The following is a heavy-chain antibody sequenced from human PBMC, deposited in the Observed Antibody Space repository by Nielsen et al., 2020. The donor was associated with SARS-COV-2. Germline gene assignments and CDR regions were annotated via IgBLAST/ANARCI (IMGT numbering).Heavy chain of an antibody. J-gene: IGHJ6*02. CDR2: INPNSGGT. CDR3: ARGGVTAMATTKYYYYYGMDV. D-gene: IGHD5-18*01. V-gene: IGHV1-2*06. Sequence: WVRQAPGQGLEWMGRINPNSGGTNYAQKFQGRVTMTRDTSISTAYMELSRLRSDDTAVYYCARGGVTAMATTKYYYYYGMDVWGQGTTVTVSS.